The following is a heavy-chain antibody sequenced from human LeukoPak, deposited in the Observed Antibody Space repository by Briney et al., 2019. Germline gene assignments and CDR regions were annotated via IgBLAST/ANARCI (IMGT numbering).Heavy chain of an antibody. J-gene: IGHJ5*02. D-gene: IGHD5-12*01. V-gene: IGHV1-18*01. CDR2: ISAYNGNT. CDR3: ARDFSVDIVATTFSNWFDP. CDR1: GGTFSSYA. Sequence: GSSVKVSCKASGGTFSSYAISWVRQAPGQGLEWMGWISAYNGNTNYAQKLQGRVTMTTDTSTSTAYMELRSLRSDDTAVYYCARDFSVDIVATTFSNWFDPWGQGTLVTVSS.